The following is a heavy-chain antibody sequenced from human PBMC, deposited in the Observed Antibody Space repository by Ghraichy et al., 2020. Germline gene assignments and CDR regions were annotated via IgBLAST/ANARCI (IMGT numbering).Heavy chain of an antibody. D-gene: IGHD3-22*01. CDR2: ISYDGSNK. V-gene: IGHV3-30*04. J-gene: IGHJ4*02. CDR1: GFTFSSYA. CDR3: ARPTVLSSGYYYYNYFDY. Sequence: RGSLRLSCAASGFTFSSYAMHWVRQAPGKGLEWVAVISYDGSNKYYADSVKGRFTISRDNSKNTLYLQMNSLRAEDTAVYYCARPTVLSSGYYYYNYFDYWGQGTLVTVSS.